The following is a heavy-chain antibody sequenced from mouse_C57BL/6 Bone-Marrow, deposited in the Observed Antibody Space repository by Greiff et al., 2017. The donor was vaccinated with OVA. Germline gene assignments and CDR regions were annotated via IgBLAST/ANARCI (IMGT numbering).Heavy chain of an antibody. CDR1: GYTFTSYW. CDR2: IDPSDSYT. J-gene: IGHJ2*01. V-gene: IGHV1-69*01. Sequence: VQLQQPGAELVMPGASVKLSCKASGYTFTSYWMHWVKQRPGQGLEWIGEIDPSDSYTNYNQKFKGKSTLPVDKSSSTAYMQLSSLTSEDSAVYYFAPYYYSSYYWGQGTTLTVSS. CDR3: APYYYSSYY. D-gene: IGHD1-1*01.